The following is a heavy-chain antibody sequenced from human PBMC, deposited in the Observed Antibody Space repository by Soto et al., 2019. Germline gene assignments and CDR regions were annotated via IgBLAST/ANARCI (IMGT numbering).Heavy chain of an antibody. V-gene: IGHV1-69*13. CDR2: IIPIFGTA. CDR1: GGTFSSYA. Sequence: SVKVSCKASGGTFSSYAISWVRQAPGQGLEWMGGIIPIFGTANYAQKFQGRVTITADESTSTAYMELSSLRSEDTAVYYCARVSDWGNYFDYWGQGTLVTVST. J-gene: IGHJ4*02. CDR3: ARVSDWGNYFDY. D-gene: IGHD3-16*01.